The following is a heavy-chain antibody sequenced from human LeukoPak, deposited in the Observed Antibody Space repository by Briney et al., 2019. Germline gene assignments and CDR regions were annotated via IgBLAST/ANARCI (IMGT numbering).Heavy chain of an antibody. V-gene: IGHV3-23*01. D-gene: IGHD2-2*02. CDR3: ANEGSVVVPAAIMRY. Sequence: PGGSLRLSCAASGFIFSDYVMSWVRQAPGKGLEWVSALTGTAGYTYYADSVKGRFTISRDNSKNTLYLQMNSLRAEDTAVYYCANEGSVVVPAAIMRYWGQGTLVTVSS. CDR1: GFIFSDYV. J-gene: IGHJ4*02. CDR2: LTGTAGYT.